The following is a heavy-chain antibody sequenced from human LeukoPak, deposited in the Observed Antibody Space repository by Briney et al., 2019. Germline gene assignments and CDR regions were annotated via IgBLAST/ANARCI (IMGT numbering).Heavy chain of an antibody. CDR2: IKQDGSEK. Sequence: GGSLRLSCAASGFTFSSYWMSWVRQAPGKGLEWVANIKQDGSEKYYVDSVKGRFTISRDNAKNSLYPQMNSLRAEDTAVYYCARDRKGSSKALDYWGQGTLVTVSS. J-gene: IGHJ4*02. D-gene: IGHD6-13*01. CDR3: ARDRKGSSKALDY. V-gene: IGHV3-7*01. CDR1: GFTFSSYW.